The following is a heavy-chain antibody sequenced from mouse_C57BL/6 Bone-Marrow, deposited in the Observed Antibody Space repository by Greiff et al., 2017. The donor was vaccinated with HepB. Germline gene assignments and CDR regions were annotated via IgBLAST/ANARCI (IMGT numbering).Heavy chain of an antibody. CDR2: SYPRSGNT. V-gene: IGHV1-81*01. Sequence: QVQLKQSGAELARPGASVKLSCKASGYTFTSYGISWVKQSTGQGLEWIGESYPRSGNTYYNEKFKGKATLTADKSSSTAYMELRSLTSEDSAVYVCAREGRITTVVAPMNFDVWGTGTTVTVSS. J-gene: IGHJ1*03. CDR3: AREGRITTVVAPMNFDV. CDR1: GYTFTSYG. D-gene: IGHD1-1*01.